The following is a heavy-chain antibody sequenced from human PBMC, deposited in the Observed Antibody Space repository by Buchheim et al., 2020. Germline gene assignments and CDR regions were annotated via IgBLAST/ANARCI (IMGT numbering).Heavy chain of an antibody. CDR1: GGTFSSYA. CDR2: IIPVFGTA. V-gene: IGHV1-69*06. J-gene: IGHJ6*02. D-gene: IGHD1-1*01. CDR3: AITTYNCAIRRRRYYYYDIDV. Sequence: QVQWVQSGAEVKKPGSSVKVSCKTSGGTFSSYAISWVRQAPGQGLEWMGGIIPVFGTANYAQNFQGRVTLTADKSTTTAYMDMRSLTSEDTAVYFCAITTYNCAIRRRRYYYYDIDVWGQGTT.